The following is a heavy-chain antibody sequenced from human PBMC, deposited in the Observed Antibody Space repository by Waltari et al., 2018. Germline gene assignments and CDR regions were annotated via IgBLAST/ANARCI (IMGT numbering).Heavy chain of an antibody. D-gene: IGHD4-17*01. Sequence: QVQLQESGPGLVKPSETLYLTCTVSGGSISSYYWSWIRQPPGKGLEWIGYIYYSGSTKYNPSLKSRVIRSVDTAKKKFSMKLSSVTAADTAGYYCARGSRESGDYEDAFDIWGQGTMVTVSS. V-gene: IGHV4-59*01. J-gene: IGHJ3*02. CDR2: IYYSGST. CDR3: ARGSRESGDYEDAFDI. CDR1: GGSISSYY.